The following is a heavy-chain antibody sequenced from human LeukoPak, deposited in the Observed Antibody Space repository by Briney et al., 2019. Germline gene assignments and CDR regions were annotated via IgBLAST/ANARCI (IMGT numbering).Heavy chain of an antibody. J-gene: IGHJ4*02. CDR2: IYYSGST. CDR1: GFTISGHW. V-gene: IGHV4-38-2*01. CDR3: ARNRGWLPAAPTYFDY. Sequence: GSLRLSCAASGFTISGHWMAWVRQPPGKGLEWIGSIYYSGSTYYNPSLKSRVTISVDTSKNQFSLKLSSVTAADTAVYYCARNRGWLPAAPTYFDYWGQGTLVTVSS. D-gene: IGHD2-2*01.